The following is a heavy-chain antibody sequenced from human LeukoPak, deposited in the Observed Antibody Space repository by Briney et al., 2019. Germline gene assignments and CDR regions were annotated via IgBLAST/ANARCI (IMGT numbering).Heavy chain of an antibody. CDR1: GGSISSGDYY. Sequence: SSETLSLTCTVSGGSISSGDYYWSWIRQPPGKGLEWIGSIYYSGNTYYNPSLKGRVTISVDTSENQFSLILSSVTAADTAVYYCARTILPRWWFDPWGQGTLVTVSS. CDR2: IYYSGNT. D-gene: IGHD2-21*01. CDR3: ARTILPRWWFDP. V-gene: IGHV4-39*01. J-gene: IGHJ5*02.